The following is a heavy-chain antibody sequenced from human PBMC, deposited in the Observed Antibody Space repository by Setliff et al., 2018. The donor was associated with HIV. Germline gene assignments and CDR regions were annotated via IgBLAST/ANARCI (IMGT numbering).Heavy chain of an antibody. J-gene: IGHJ6*03. CDR2: FYYSVST. V-gene: IGHV4-61*05. CDR1: GSSISSGGYY. CDR3: ARTPYYYDSSGYYMDV. D-gene: IGHD3-22*01. Sequence: SETLSLTCTVSGSSISSGGYYWGWIRQPPGKGLEWIGYFYYSVSTNYNPSLKSRVTISVDTSKNQFSLKLNSVTAADTAVYYCARTPYYYDSSGYYMDVWGKGTTVTVSS.